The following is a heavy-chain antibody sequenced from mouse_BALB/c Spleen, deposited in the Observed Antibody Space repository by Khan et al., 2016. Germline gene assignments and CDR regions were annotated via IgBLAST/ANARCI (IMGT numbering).Heavy chain of an antibody. V-gene: IGHV9-3*02. J-gene: IGHJ4*01. CDR2: INTNTGAP. CDR1: GYTFTNYG. D-gene: IGHD2-10*02. CDR3: ARWYGNYALDY. Sequence: QIQLVQSGPELKKPGETVKISCKVSGYTFTNYGVHWVKQAPGKGLKWMGWINTNTGAPTYAEEFKGRFVFSLETSASTAFLQIDNLKNEDTATYFCARWYGNYALDYWGQGTSVTVSS.